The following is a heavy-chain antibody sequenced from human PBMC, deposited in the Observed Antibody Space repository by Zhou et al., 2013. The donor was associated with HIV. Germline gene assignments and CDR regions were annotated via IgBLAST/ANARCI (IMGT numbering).Heavy chain of an antibody. CDR2: INPNSGAT. D-gene: IGHD3-16*01. V-gene: IGHV1-2*02. CDR1: GYTFTGYY. CDR3: ARRLVAMAGFDP. Sequence: QVQLVQSGAEVKKPGASVKVSCKASGYTFTGYYMHWVRQAPGQGLEWMGWINPNSGATNYAQKFQGRVTMTRDSSISTAYMELSRLTSDDTAVYYCARRLVAMAGFDPWGHGNPGHRLL. J-gene: IGHJ5*02.